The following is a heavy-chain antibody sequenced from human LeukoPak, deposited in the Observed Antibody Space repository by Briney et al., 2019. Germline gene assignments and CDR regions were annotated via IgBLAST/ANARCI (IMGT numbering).Heavy chain of an antibody. J-gene: IGHJ4*02. CDR1: GYSFTSYW. CDR3: ARPRGGPYEDCGGDCYSEVDY. CDR2: IYPGDSDT. D-gene: IGHD2-21*02. Sequence: GESLKISCKGSGYSFTSYWIGWVRRMPGKGLEWMGIIYPGDSDTRYSPSFQGQVTISADKSISTAYLQWSSLKASDTAMYYCARPRGGPYEDCGGDCYSEVDYWGQGTLVTVSS. V-gene: IGHV5-51*01.